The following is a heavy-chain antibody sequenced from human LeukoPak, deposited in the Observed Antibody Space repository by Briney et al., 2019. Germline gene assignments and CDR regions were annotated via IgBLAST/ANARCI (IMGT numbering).Heavy chain of an antibody. CDR3: ARGTYGGNLGDTFDI. Sequence: ASVKVSCKASGYTFTSYAMNWVRQAPGQGLEWMGWINTNIGNPTYAQGFTGRFVFSLDTSVRTAYLQMSSLKAEDTAVYYCARGTYGGNLGDTFDIWGQGTMVTVSS. V-gene: IGHV7-4-1*02. CDR2: INTNIGNP. D-gene: IGHD4-23*01. J-gene: IGHJ3*02. CDR1: GYTFTSYA.